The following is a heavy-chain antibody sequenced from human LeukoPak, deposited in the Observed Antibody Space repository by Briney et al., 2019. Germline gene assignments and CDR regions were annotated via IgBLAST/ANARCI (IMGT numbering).Heavy chain of an antibody. CDR3: TTGPKPSWRGFDY. J-gene: IGHJ4*02. D-gene: IGHD3-10*01. V-gene: IGHV3-15*01. CDR1: GFTFSNAW. Sequence: PGGSLRLSCVASGFTFSNAWMSWVRQAPGKGLEWVGRIKSETDGGTTDYAAPVKGRFTISRDDSKNTLYLQMNSLKTEDTAVYYCTTGPKPSWRGFDYWGQGTLVTVSS. CDR2: IKSETDGGTT.